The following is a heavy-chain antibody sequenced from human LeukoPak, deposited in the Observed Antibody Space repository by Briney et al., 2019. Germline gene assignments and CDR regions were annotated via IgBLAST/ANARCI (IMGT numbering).Heavy chain of an antibody. CDR1: GFTFDDYA. Sequence: GGSLRLSCAASGFTFDDYAMHWVRHAPGKGLEWVSGISWNSGSIGYADSVKGRFTISRDNAKNSLYLQMNSLRAEDTALYYCAKDSSGWGYYFDYWGQGTLVTVSS. D-gene: IGHD6-19*01. CDR2: ISWNSGSI. J-gene: IGHJ4*02. V-gene: IGHV3-9*01. CDR3: AKDSSGWGYYFDY.